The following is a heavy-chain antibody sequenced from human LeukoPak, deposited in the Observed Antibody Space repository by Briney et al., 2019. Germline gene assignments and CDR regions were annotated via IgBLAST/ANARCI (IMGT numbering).Heavy chain of an antibody. CDR3: TSLYDSSRP. V-gene: IGHV3-73*01. D-gene: IGHD3-22*01. CDR1: GFTFSDSG. Sequence: TGGSLRLSCAASGFTFSDSGMDWVRQASGKGLEWVGRLRSKANNYATTYAASVKGRFTISRDDSKNTAFLQMNSLKSEDTAVYYCTSLYDSSRPWGQGTLVTVSS. J-gene: IGHJ5*02. CDR2: LRSKANNYAT.